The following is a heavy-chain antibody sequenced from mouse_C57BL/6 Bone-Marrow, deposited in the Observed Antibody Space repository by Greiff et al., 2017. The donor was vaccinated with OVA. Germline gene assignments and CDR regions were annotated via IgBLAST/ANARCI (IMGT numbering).Heavy chain of an antibody. V-gene: IGHV5-16*01. CDR2: INYDGSST. J-gene: IGHJ4*01. D-gene: IGHD1-1*01. CDR3: ATTVDYAMDY. CDR1: GFTFSDYY. Sequence: EVKLVESEGGLVQPGSSMKLSCTASGFTFSDYYMAWVRQVPEKGLEWVANINYDGSSTYYLDSLKSRFIISRDNAKNILYLQMSSLKSEDTATYYCATTVDYAMDYWGQGTSVTVSS.